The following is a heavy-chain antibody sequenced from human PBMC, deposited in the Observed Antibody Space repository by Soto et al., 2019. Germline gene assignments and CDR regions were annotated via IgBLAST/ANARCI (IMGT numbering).Heavy chain of an antibody. Sequence: ASVKVSCKASGYTFTSYGIIWVRQAPGQGLEWMGWISAYNGNTNYAQKLQGRVTMTTDTSTSTAYMELGSLRSDDTAVYYCARAPYDFWSGYPLIDFDYWGQGTLVTAPQ. J-gene: IGHJ4*02. CDR3: ARAPYDFWSGYPLIDFDY. D-gene: IGHD3-3*01. CDR2: ISAYNGNT. V-gene: IGHV1-18*01. CDR1: GYTFTSYG.